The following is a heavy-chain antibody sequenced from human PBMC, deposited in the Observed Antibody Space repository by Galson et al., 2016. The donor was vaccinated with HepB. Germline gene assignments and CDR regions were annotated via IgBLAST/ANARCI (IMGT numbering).Heavy chain of an antibody. Sequence: SLRLSCAGSGFTFGSNWMTWVRQAPGKGLEWVANIKQSGSEKYYVGSVKGRFTISRDNAKNSLYLQMNSLRAEDTAVYFCARVMNSGYPFSWGQGTLVTVSS. CDR3: ARVMNSGYPFS. J-gene: IGHJ5*02. V-gene: IGHV3-7*01. CDR1: GFTFGSNW. CDR2: IKQSGSEK. D-gene: IGHD3-22*01.